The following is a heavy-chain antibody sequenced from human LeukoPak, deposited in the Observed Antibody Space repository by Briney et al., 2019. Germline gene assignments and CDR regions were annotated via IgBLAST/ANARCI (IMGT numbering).Heavy chain of an antibody. V-gene: IGHV1-69*04. CDR3: ARARITGTKKVAHYFDY. CDR1: GGTFSSYA. CDR2: IIPTLGIA. J-gene: IGHJ4*02. D-gene: IGHD1-20*01. Sequence: EASVKVSCKASGGTFSSYAISWVRQAPGQGLEWMGRIIPTLGIANYAQKFQGRVTITADKSTSTAYMELSSLRSEDTAVYYCARARITGTKKVAHYFDYWGQGTLVTVSS.